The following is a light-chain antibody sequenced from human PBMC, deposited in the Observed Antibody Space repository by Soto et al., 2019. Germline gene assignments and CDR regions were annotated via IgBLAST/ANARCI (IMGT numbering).Light chain of an antibody. J-gene: IGKJ5*01. V-gene: IGKV1-39*01. Sequence: DIQMTQSPSSLSASVGDRVTITCRASQSISSYLNWYQQKPGKAPKLLIYAASSLQSGVPSRFSGSGSGTDFTLTISSLQPEDFATYYCQQSYSTYPITFGQGTRLKIK. CDR3: QQSYSTYPIT. CDR1: QSISSY. CDR2: AAS.